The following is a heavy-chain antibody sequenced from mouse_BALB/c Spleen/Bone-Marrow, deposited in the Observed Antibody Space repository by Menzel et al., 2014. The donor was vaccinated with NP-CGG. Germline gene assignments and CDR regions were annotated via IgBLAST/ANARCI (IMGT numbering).Heavy chain of an antibody. J-gene: IGHJ4*01. Sequence: EVKLMESGPELVKPGASVKISCKAPGYTFTDYNMHWVKQSHGKSLEWIGYIYPYNGGTGYNQKFKSKATLTVDNSSSTAYMELRSLTPEDSAVYYCARSGVPYAMDYWGQGTSVTVSS. V-gene: IGHV1S29*02. CDR2: IYPYNGGT. CDR3: ARSGVPYAMDY. CDR1: GYTFTDYN. D-gene: IGHD3-1*01.